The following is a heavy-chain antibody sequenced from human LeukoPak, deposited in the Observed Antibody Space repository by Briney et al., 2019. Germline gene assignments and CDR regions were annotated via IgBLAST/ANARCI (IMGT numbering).Heavy chain of an antibody. D-gene: IGHD6-6*01. Sequence: SGPTLVKPTQPLTLTFTFSGFSLSTSGVGVGWIRQPPGKALEWLALIYWDDDKRYSPSLKSRLTITKDTSKNQVVLTMTNMDPVDTATYYCAHGRIAARLFDYWGQGTLVTVSS. CDR2: IYWDDDK. J-gene: IGHJ4*02. CDR3: AHGRIAARLFDY. CDR1: GFSLSTSGVG. V-gene: IGHV2-5*02.